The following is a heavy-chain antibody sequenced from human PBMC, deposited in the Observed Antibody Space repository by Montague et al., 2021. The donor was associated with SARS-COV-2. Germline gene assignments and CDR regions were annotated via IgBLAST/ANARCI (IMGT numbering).Heavy chain of an antibody. Sequence: SETLSLTCAVYGGSFSGYYWSWIRQPPGKGLEWIGEINHSGSTNYSPSLKSRVTISVDTSKNQFSLKLSSVTAADTAVYYCAVNYGSGSYSTYYYGMDVWGQGTTVTVSS. J-gene: IGHJ6*02. CDR2: INHSGST. CDR3: AVNYGSGSYSTYYYGMDV. D-gene: IGHD3-10*01. CDR1: GGSFSGYY. V-gene: IGHV4-34*01.